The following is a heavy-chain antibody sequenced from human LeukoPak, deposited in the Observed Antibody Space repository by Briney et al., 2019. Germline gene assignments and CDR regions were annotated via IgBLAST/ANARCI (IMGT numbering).Heavy chain of an antibody. Sequence: PGRSLRLSCAASGFTFDDYAMHWVRQAPGKGLEWVSGISWNSGSIGYADSVKGRFTISRDNAKNSLYLQMNSLRAEDMALYYCAKGYSSSWSFAEYFQHWGHGTLVTVSS. CDR1: GFTFDDYA. V-gene: IGHV3-9*03. CDR2: ISWNSGSI. CDR3: AKGYSSSWSFAEYFQH. D-gene: IGHD6-13*01. J-gene: IGHJ1*01.